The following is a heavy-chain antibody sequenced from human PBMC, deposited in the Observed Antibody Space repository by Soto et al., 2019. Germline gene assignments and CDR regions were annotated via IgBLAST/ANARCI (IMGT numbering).Heavy chain of an antibody. Sequence: EVQLVESGGGLVQPGGSLRLSCAASGFTFSSYSMNWVRQAPGKGLEWVSYISSSSSTIYYADSVKGRFTISRHNAETSLYLQMNSLRDEDTAVYYCARTVWFDTRVGYWGQGTLVTVSS. D-gene: IGHD3-10*01. CDR1: GFTFSSYS. J-gene: IGHJ4*02. CDR2: ISSSSSTI. V-gene: IGHV3-48*02. CDR3: ARTVWFDTRVGY.